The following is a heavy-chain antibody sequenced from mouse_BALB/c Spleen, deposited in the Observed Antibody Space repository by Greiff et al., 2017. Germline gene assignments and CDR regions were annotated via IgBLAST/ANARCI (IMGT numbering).Heavy chain of an antibody. CDR3: ARHGLDV. CDR1: GFAFSSYD. CDR2: ISSGGGST. Sequence: DVHLVESGGGLVKPGGSLKLSCAASGFAFSSYDMSWVRQTPEKRLEWVAYISSGGGSTYYPDTVKGRFTISRDNAKNTLYLQMSSLKSEDTAMYYCARHGLDVWGAGTTVTVSS. J-gene: IGHJ1*01. V-gene: IGHV5-12-1*01.